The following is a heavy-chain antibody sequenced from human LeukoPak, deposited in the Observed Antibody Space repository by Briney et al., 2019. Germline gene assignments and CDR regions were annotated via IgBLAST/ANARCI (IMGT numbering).Heavy chain of an antibody. CDR1: GLTVSSNY. J-gene: IGHJ5*02. Sequence: GVSLRLSCAPSGLTVSSNYMSWARQAPGKGLEWVSIIHSGGSTYYADSVKGRFTISRDNSKNTLYLQMNSLRAEDTAVYYCTRANSATIPGVDPWGQGTLVTVSS. CDR2: IHSGGST. V-gene: IGHV3-53*01. CDR3: TRANSATIPGVDP. D-gene: IGHD1-26*01.